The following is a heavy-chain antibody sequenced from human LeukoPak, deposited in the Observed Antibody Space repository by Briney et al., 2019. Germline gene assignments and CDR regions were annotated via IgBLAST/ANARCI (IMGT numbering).Heavy chain of an antibody. V-gene: IGHV4-59*01. CDR1: GGPITAYY. D-gene: IGHD3-10*01. CDR3: ATGQILFGSHY. CDR2: VYYTGST. J-gene: IGHJ4*02. Sequence: SETLSLTCTLSGGPITAYYWSWIRQPPGKGLEWIGYVYYTGSTNYNPSLNSRLTISLDTSKNQFSLRLTSVTAADTAVYYCATGQILFGSHYWGRGTLVTVSS.